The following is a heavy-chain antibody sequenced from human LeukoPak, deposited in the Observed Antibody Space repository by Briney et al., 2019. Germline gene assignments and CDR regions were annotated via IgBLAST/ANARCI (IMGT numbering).Heavy chain of an antibody. CDR3: ARVKYYYDSSGYSHPLFYFDY. D-gene: IGHD3-22*01. CDR2: IYHSGGT. Sequence: SETLSLTCTVSGGSISSGSYYWGWIRQPPGKGLEWIGSIYHSGGTYYNPSLKSRVTISVDTSKNQFSLKLSSVTAADTAVYYCARVKYYYDSSGYSHPLFYFDYWGQGTLVTVSS. V-gene: IGHV4-39*07. J-gene: IGHJ4*02. CDR1: GGSISSGSYY.